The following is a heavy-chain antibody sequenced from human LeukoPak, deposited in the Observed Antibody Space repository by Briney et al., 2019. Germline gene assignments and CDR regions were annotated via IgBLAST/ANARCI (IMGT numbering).Heavy chain of an antibody. CDR2: ISYDGSNK. J-gene: IGHJ4*02. CDR3: ASAGGDPCRNYYDSSGYVDY. Sequence: GGSLRLSCAASGFTFSSYAMHWVRQAPGKGLEWVAVISYDGSNKYYADSVKGRFTISRDNSKNTLYLQMNSLRAEDTAVYYCASAGGDPCRNYYDSSGYVDYWGQGTLVTVSS. V-gene: IGHV3-30*01. CDR1: GFTFSSYA. D-gene: IGHD3-22*01.